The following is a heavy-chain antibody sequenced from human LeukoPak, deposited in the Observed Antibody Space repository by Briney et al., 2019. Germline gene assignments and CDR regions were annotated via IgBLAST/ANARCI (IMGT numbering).Heavy chain of an antibody. CDR1: GFTFSSFG. CDR3: GSGNYLVY. CDR2: ISYGGSND. D-gene: IGHD1-26*01. Sequence: GGSLRLSCAASGFTFSSFGMHWVRQAPGKGLEWVAFISYGGSNDYYADSVKGRFTISRDNSKNTLYLQMNSLRAEDTAVYYCGSGNYLVYWGQGTLVTVSS. J-gene: IGHJ4*02. V-gene: IGHV3-30*03.